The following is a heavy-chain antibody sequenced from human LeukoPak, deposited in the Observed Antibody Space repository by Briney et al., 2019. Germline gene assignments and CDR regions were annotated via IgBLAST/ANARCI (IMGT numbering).Heavy chain of an antibody. Sequence: GGSLRLSCAASGFTFSSYWMTWVRQAPGKGLEWVANINKDGSDKYYVDSVKGRFTISRDNAKRWLFLQVNSLRAEDTAVYYCARDTATGFANWGQGTLVTVSS. CDR3: ARDTATGFAN. V-gene: IGHV3-7*01. CDR1: GFTFSSYW. D-gene: IGHD6-25*01. J-gene: IGHJ4*02. CDR2: INKDGSDK.